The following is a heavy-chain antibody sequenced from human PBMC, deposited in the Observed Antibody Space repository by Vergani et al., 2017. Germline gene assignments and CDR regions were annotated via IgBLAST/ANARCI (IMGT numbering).Heavy chain of an antibody. Sequence: EVQLLESGGGLVQPGGSLRLSCAASGFTFSSYSMNWVRQAPGKGLEWVSSISSSSSYIYYADSVKGRFTISRDNAKNSLYLQMNSLRAEDTAVYYCARVSEIFGEAPIDDGGQGTLVTVSS. V-gene: IGHV3-21*01. CDR1: GFTFSSYS. J-gene: IGHJ4*02. CDR3: ARVSEIFGEAPIDD. CDR2: ISSSSSYI. D-gene: IGHD3-3*01.